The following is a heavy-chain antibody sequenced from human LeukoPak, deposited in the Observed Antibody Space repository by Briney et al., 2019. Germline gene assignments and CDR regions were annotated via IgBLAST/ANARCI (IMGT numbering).Heavy chain of an antibody. CDR3: ARAGGIFRGIYSSAKNYYMDV. V-gene: IGHV4-61*02. Sequence: PSETLSLTCTVSGGSISSGSYYGSWIRQPAGKGLEWIGRIYTSGSTNYNPSLKSRVTISVDTSKNQFSLELSSVTAADTAVYYCARAGGIFRGIYSSAKNYYMDVWGKGTTVTVSS. CDR1: GGSISSGSYY. CDR2: IYTSGST. J-gene: IGHJ6*03. D-gene: IGHD3-10*01.